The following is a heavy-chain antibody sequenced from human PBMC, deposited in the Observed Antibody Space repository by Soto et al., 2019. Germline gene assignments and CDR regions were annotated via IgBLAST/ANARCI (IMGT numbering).Heavy chain of an antibody. CDR3: VRDTPPTDY. Sequence: QVQLVQSGAEVKKPGASVKVSCKTSGYTFTSYHISWVRQAPGQGLEWRGWISAYNTNTNYAQKFQGRVTTTTDKSASTAHIELTSLRSDDTAVYYRVRDTPPTDYWGQATLVTVSS. CDR2: ISAYNTNT. V-gene: IGHV1-18*01. J-gene: IGHJ4*02. CDR1: GYTFTSYH.